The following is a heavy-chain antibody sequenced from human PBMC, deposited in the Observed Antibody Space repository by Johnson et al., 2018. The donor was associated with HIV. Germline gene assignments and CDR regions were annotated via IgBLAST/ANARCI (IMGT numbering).Heavy chain of an antibody. J-gene: IGHJ3*02. CDR3: AKDRFRLGTTMAESGAFDI. CDR2: IIWNSGSI. Sequence: VRLVESGGGVVKPGRSLRLSCVVSGFTFSSYPLHWVRQAPGKGLEWVSGIIWNSGSIAYADSVKGRFTISRDNAKNSLYLQMNSLRAEDTALYYCAKDRFRLGTTMAESGAFDIWGQGTMVTVSS. D-gene: IGHD5-18*01. CDR1: GFTFSSYP. V-gene: IGHV3-9*01.